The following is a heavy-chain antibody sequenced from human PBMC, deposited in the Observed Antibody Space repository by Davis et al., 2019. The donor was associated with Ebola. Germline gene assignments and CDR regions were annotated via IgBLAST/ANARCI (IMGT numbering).Heavy chain of an antibody. CDR2: ISSSGSYI. CDR3: ARELLPLGGYGMDV. D-gene: IGHD1-26*01. Sequence: GESLKISCAASGFTFSSYGIHWVRQAPGKGLEWVSSISSSGSYIYYADSVKGRFTISKDNAKKSLYLQMNSLRAEDTAVYYCARELLPLGGYGMDVWGQGTTVTVSS. CDR1: GFTFSSYG. V-gene: IGHV3-21*01. J-gene: IGHJ6*02.